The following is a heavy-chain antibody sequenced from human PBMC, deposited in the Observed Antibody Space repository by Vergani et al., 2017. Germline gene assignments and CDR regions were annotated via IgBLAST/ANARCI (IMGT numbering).Heavy chain of an antibody. Sequence: QVQLQESGPGLVKPSETLSLTCAVSGYSISSGYYWGWIRQPPGKGLEWIGSIYHSGSTYYNPSLKSRVTISVDTSKNQFSLTLSSVTAADTAVYYCARLIAAAGPIDYWGQGTLVTVSS. J-gene: IGHJ4*02. CDR3: ARLIAAAGPIDY. V-gene: IGHV4-38-2*01. CDR2: IYHSGST. D-gene: IGHD6-13*01. CDR1: GYSISSGYY.